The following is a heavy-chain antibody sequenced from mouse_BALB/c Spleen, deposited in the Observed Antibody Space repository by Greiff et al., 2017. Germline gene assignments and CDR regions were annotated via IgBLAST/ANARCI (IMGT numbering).Heavy chain of an antibody. CDR3: AREPYYYGSPWFAY. CDR2: ISYDGSN. V-gene: IGHV3-6*02. J-gene: IGHJ3*01. CDR1: GYSITSGYY. Sequence: ESGPGLVKPSQSLSLTCSVTGYSITSGYYWNWIRQFPGNKLEWMGYISYDGSNNYNPSLKNRISITRDTSKNQCFLKLNTVTTEDTATYYCAREPYYYGSPWFAYWGQGTLVTVSA. D-gene: IGHD1-1*01.